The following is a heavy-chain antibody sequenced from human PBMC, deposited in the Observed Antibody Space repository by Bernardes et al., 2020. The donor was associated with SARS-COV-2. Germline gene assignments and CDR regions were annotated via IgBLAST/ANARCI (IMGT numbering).Heavy chain of an antibody. D-gene: IGHD4-17*01. J-gene: IGHJ6*02. CDR3: ARERLRRGGMDV. V-gene: IGHV4-59*01. CDR2: IYYSGST. CDR1: GGSISSYY. Sequence: SDPLSLTCTVSGGSISSYYWSWIRQPPGKGLEWIGYIYYSGSTNYNPSLKSRVTISVDTSKNQFSLKLSSVTAADTAVYYCARERLRRGGMDVWGQGTTVTVSS.